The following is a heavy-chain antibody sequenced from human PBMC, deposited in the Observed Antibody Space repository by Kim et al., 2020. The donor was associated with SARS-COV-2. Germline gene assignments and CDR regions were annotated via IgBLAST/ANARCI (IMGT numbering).Heavy chain of an antibody. CDR3: ARLSYSSSWYGVRHWFDP. CDR2: INHSGST. CDR1: GGSFSGYY. D-gene: IGHD6-13*01. V-gene: IGHV4-34*01. Sequence: SETLSLTCAVYGGSFSGYYWSWIRQPPGKGLEWIGEINHSGSTNYNPSLKSRVTISVDTSKNQFSLKLSSVTAADTAVYYCARLSYSSSWYGVRHWFDP. J-gene: IGHJ5*02.